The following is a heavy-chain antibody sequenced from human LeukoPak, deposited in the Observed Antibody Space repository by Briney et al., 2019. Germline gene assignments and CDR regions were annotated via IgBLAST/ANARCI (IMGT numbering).Heavy chain of an antibody. CDR2: ISSSGSTI. CDR1: GFTFSDYY. D-gene: IGHD1-26*01. Sequence: GGSLRLSCAASGFTFSDYYVSWIRQAPGKGLEGVSYISSSGSTIYYADSVKGRSTISRDNAKNSLYLQMNSLRAEDTAVYYCARDRYSGSYPLDYWGQGTLVTVSS. CDR3: ARDRYSGSYPLDY. J-gene: IGHJ4*02. V-gene: IGHV3-11*01.